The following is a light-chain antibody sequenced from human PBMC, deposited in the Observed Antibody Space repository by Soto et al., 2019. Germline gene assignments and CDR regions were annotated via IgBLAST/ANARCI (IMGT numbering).Light chain of an antibody. J-gene: IGLJ3*02. CDR2: KDT. V-gene: IGLV3-25*02. CDR3: QSADSSGTYWV. CDR1: ALPKRY. Sequence: SYELTQPPSVSVSPGQTARITCSGDALPKRYAYWYRQKPGQAPVLVIYKDTERPSGIPERFSGSRSGTTVTLTISGVQAEDEADYYCQSADSSGTYWVFGGGTKLTVL.